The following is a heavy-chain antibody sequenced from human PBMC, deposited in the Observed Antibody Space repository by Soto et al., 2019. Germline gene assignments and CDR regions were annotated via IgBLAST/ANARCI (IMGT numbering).Heavy chain of an antibody. CDR3: ARDPPPMDV. V-gene: IGHV1-18*01. CDR2: ISAYNGNT. Sequence: QGLEWMGWISAYNGNTNYAQKLQGRVTMTTDTSTSTAYMELRSLRSDDTAVYHCARDPPPMDVWGQGTTVTVSS. J-gene: IGHJ6*02.